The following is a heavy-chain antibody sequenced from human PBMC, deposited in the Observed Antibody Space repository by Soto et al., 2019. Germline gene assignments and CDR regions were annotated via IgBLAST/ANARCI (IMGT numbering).Heavy chain of an antibody. J-gene: IGHJ5*02. CDR1: GGSISSGGYS. V-gene: IGHV4-30-2*01. Sequence: PSETLSLTCAVSGGSISSGGYSWSWIRQPPGKGLEWIGYIYHSGSTYYNPSLKSRVTISVDRSKNQFSLKLSSVTAADTAVYYCARGGYYDFWSGYPPLQYNWFDPWGQGTLVTVS. D-gene: IGHD3-3*01. CDR3: ARGGYYDFWSGYPPLQYNWFDP. CDR2: IYHSGST.